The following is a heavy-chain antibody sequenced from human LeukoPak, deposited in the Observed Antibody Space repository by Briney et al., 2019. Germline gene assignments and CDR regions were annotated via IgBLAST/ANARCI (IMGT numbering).Heavy chain of an antibody. CDR3: AELGITMIGGV. J-gene: IGHJ6*04. CDR1: GFTFSNAW. D-gene: IGHD3-10*02. CDR2: ISSSGSTI. Sequence: PGGSLRLSCAASGFTFSNAWMNWVRQAPGKGLEWVLYISSSGSTIYYADSVKGRFTISRDNAKNSLYLQMNSLRAEDTAVYYCAELGITMIGGVWGKGTTVTISS. V-gene: IGHV3-48*03.